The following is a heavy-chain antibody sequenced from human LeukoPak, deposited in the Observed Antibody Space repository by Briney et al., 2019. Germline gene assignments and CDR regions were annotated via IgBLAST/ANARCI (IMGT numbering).Heavy chain of an antibody. V-gene: IGHV1-69*05. D-gene: IGHD3-10*01. CDR3: ARGSYYGSGSYPEYFDY. Sequence: ASVKVSCKASGGTFSSYAISWVRQAPGQGLEWMGGIIPIFGTANYAQKFQGRVTMTRDTSTSTVYMELSSLRSEDTAVYYCARGSYYGSGSYPEYFDYWGQGTLVTVSS. J-gene: IGHJ4*02. CDR1: GGTFSSYA. CDR2: IIPIFGTA.